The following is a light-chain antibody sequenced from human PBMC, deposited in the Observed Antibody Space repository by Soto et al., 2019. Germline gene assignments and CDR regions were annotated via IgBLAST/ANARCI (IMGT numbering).Light chain of an antibody. CDR3: QQSYSTPPT. V-gene: IGKV1-39*01. J-gene: IGKJ2*01. CDR2: AAS. CDR1: QSISSY. Sequence: DIQMTQSPSSLSASVGDRVTITCRASQSISSYLNWYQQKPGKAPKLLIYAASRLQSGVPSRFSGSGSRTDFTLTISSPQPEDFASYYCQQSYSTPPTFGQGTKVDIK.